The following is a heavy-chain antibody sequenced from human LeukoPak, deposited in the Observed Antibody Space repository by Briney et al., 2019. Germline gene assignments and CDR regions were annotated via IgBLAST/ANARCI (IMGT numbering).Heavy chain of an antibody. V-gene: IGHV3-49*03. CDR3: TRDHSSSTD. J-gene: IGHJ4*02. CDR1: GFTFSSYA. D-gene: IGHD6-6*01. Sequence: GGSLRLSCAASGFTFSSYAMSWFRQAPGKGLEWVGFIRSKAYGGTTEYAASVKGRFTISRDDSKSIAYLQMNSLKTEDTAVYYCTRDHSSSTDWGQGTLVTVSS. CDR2: IRSKAYGGTT.